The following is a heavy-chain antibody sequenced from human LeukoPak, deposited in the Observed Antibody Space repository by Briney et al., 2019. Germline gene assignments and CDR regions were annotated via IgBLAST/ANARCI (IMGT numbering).Heavy chain of an antibody. CDR1: GYTFTGYY. CDR3: AVKVTTQPGTAVPWGMDV. CDR2: INPNSGGT. Sequence: GASVKVSCKASGYTFTGYYMHWVRQAPGQGLEWMGWINPNSGGTNYAQKFQGRVTMTRDTSISTAYMELSRLRSDDTAVYYCAVKVTTQPGTAVPWGMDVRGQGTTVTVSS. V-gene: IGHV1-2*02. J-gene: IGHJ6*02. D-gene: IGHD4-11*01.